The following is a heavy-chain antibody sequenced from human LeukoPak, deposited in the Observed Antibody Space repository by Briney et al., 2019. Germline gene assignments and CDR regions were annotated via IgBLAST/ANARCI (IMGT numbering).Heavy chain of an antibody. CDR2: ISAYNGNT. J-gene: IGHJ4*02. CDR1: GYTFTGYY. CDR3: ARERAAAGNRGDY. Sequence: ASVKVSCKASGYTFTGYYMHWVRQAPGQGLEWMGWISAYNGNTNYAQKLQGRVTMTTDTSTSTAYMELRSLRSDDTAVYYCARERAAAGNRGDYWGQGTLVTVSS. V-gene: IGHV1-18*04. D-gene: IGHD6-13*01.